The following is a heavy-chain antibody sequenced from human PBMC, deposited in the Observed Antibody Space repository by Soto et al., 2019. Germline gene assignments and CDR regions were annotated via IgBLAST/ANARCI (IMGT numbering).Heavy chain of an antibody. J-gene: IGHJ4*02. Sequence: QVQLVESGGGVVQPGRSLRLSCAASGFTFSSYGMHWVRQAPGKGLEWVAIVSYDASNKYYADSVKGRFTISRDNSKNMLYLQMNSLRTEDTSVYYCAKDYSSSWSLDSWGQGTLVTVSS. CDR2: VSYDASNK. D-gene: IGHD6-13*01. V-gene: IGHV3-30*18. CDR3: AKDYSSSWSLDS. CDR1: GFTFSSYG.